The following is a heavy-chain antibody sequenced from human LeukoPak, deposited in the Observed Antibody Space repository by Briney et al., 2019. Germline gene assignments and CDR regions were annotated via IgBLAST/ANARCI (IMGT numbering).Heavy chain of an antibody. CDR1: GFTFSSYW. V-gene: IGHV3-7*01. D-gene: IGHD5-12*01. CDR2: IKQDGSEK. CDR3: ARGMSSGYDFDY. Sequence: PGGSLRLSCAASGFTFSSYWMTWVRQAPGKGLEWVANIKQDGSEKYYVDSVKGRFTISRDNAKNSLYLQMNRLRAEDTAVYYCARGMSSGYDFDYWGQGTLVTVSS. J-gene: IGHJ4*02.